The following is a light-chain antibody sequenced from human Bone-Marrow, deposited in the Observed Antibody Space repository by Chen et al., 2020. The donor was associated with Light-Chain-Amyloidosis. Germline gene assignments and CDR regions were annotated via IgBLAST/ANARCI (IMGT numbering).Light chain of an antibody. Sequence: QSVLTQPPSASGTPGQRVPISCSCSSSNIGSNHVYWYQQLPGTAPKLLIYRTNQRPSGVPHRFSGSKSGTSASLAISGLRSEDEADYYCARWDDSLRGVFGGGTKLTVL. CDR2: RTN. CDR3: ARWDDSLRGV. CDR1: SSNIGSNH. J-gene: IGLJ3*02. V-gene: IGLV1-47*01.